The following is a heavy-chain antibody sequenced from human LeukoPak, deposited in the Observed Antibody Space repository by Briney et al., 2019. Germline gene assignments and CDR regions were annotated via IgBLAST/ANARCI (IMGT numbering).Heavy chain of an antibody. V-gene: IGHV4-59*01. Sequence: PSETLSLTCTVSGGSISSYYWSWIRQPPGKGLEWIGYIYYSGSTNYNPSLKSRVTISVDTSKNQFSLKLSSVTAADTAVYYCARTQWLVGSVDYWGQGTLVTVSS. J-gene: IGHJ4*02. D-gene: IGHD6-19*01. CDR3: ARTQWLVGSVDY. CDR1: GGSISSYY. CDR2: IYYSGST.